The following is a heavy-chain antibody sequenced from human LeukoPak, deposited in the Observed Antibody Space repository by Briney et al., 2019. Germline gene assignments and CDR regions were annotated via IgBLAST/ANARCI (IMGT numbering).Heavy chain of an antibody. V-gene: IGHV3-48*01. D-gene: IGHD6-19*01. CDR1: GFTFSGYI. Sequence: GGSLRFSCAASGFTFSGYIMNWVRQAPGKGLEWVSFIGTSGNPIYYADSVKGRFTVSRDNAKNSLYLQMNSLRAEDTAVYYCARDQWLDYWGQGTLVTVSS. CDR2: IGTSGNPI. J-gene: IGHJ4*02. CDR3: ARDQWLDY.